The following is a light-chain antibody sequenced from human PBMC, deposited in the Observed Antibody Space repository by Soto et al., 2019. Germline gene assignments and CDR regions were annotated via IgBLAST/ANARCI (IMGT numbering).Light chain of an antibody. V-gene: IGKV1-39*01. Sequence: DIRMTQSPSSLSASVGDTVTITCRASQSISSHLNWYQQKPGTAPNLLMYTASNLQSGVPSRFSGSGSGTDLTITISSLQPEDCATDDGQQSYSTPISFGQGTRLEIK. J-gene: IGKJ5*01. CDR2: TAS. CDR1: QSISSH. CDR3: QQSYSTPIS.